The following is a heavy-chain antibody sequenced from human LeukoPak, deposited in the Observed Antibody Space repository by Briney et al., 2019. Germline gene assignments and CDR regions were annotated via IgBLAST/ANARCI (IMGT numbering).Heavy chain of an antibody. Sequence: PGGSLRLSCAASGFTFSSYAMSWVRQAPGKGLEWVSAISGSGGSTYYADSVKGRFTISRDNSKNTLYLQMNSLRAEDTAVYYCAKDWLGTKIAAAGLFDYWGQGTLVTVSS. CDR2: ISGSGGST. J-gene: IGHJ4*02. V-gene: IGHV3-23*01. D-gene: IGHD6-13*01. CDR1: GFTFSSYA. CDR3: AKDWLGTKIAAAGLFDY.